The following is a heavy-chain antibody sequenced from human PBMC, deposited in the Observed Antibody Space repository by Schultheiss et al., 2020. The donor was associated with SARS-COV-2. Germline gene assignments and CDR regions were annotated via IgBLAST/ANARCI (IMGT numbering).Heavy chain of an antibody. J-gene: IGHJ6*02. Sequence: GGSLRLSCAASGFTFSSYAMSWVRQAPGKGLEWVSVISGSGDSTYYADSVKGRFTISRDNSKNTLYLQMNSLRAEDTAVYYCARSYSGSPPVDIWGQGTTVTVSS. CDR3: ARSYSGSPPVDI. CDR2: ISGSGDST. CDR1: GFTFSSYA. D-gene: IGHD1-26*01. V-gene: IGHV3-23*01.